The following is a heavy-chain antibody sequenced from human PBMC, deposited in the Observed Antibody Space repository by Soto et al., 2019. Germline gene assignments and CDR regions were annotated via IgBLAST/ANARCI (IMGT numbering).Heavy chain of an antibody. J-gene: IGHJ2*01. CDR3: ATTGPGYCSSTRCPPPPWYFDL. CDR1: GFTFSSYS. D-gene: IGHD2-2*01. Sequence: GSLRLSCAASGFTFSSYSMHWVRQAPGKGLEWVSSISSSSSYIYYADSVKGRFTISRDNAKNSLYLQMNSLRAEDTAVYYCATTGPGYCSSTRCPPPPWYFDLWGRGTLVTVSS. V-gene: IGHV3-21*01. CDR2: ISSSSSYI.